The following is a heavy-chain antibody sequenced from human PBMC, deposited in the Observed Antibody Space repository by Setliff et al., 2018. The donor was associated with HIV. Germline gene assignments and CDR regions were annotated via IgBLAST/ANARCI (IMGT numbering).Heavy chain of an antibody. Sequence: ASVKVSCKASGYTFTSYDINWVRQATGQGLEWMGWMNPNRGNTGYAQKFQGRVTMTRNTSISTAYMELSSLRSEDPAVYYCARRGTGDYYYYYYMDVWGKVTTVTVSS. J-gene: IGHJ6*03. CDR3: ARRGTGDYYYYYYMDV. D-gene: IGHD7-27*01. CDR2: MNPNRGNT. CDR1: GYTFTSYD. V-gene: IGHV1-8*01.